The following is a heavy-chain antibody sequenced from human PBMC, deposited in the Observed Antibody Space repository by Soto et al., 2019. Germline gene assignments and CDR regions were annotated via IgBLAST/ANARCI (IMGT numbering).Heavy chain of an antibody. CDR2: INHSGST. CDR1: GGSFSGYY. CDR3: VRCVLGKRGYSYGFSFSRFDY. J-gene: IGHJ4*02. D-gene: IGHD5-18*01. V-gene: IGHV4-34*01. Sequence: PSETLSLTCAVYGGSFSGYYWSWIRQPPGKGLEWIGEINHSGSTNYNPSLKSRVTISVDTSKNQFSLKLSSVTAADTAVYYCVRCVLGKRGYSYGFSFSRFDYWGQGTLVTVSS.